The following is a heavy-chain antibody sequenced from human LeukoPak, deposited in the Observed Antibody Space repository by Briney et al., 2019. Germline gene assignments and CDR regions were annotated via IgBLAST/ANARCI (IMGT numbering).Heavy chain of an antibody. V-gene: IGHV4-38-2*01. Sequence: SETLSLTCAVSGCSISSGYYWGWIRQPPGKGMEWIGSIYHSGSTYYNPSLKSRVTISVDTSKNQFSLKLSSVTAADTAMYYCARHATTVTVYYFDYWGQGTLVTVSS. CDR3: ARHATTVTVYYFDY. CDR2: IYHSGST. J-gene: IGHJ4*02. D-gene: IGHD4-17*01. CDR1: GCSISSGYY.